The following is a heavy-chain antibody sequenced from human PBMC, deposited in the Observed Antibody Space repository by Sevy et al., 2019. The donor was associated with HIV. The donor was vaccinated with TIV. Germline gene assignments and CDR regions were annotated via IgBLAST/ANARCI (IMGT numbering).Heavy chain of an antibody. Sequence: ASVKVSCKASGGTFSSYAIHWVRQAPGQGLEWMGGIIPIFGTTNYAQKFQGRVTITVDESTSTSNMELSSLRSEDTAVYYCARGVTMIRGGGYYFDYWGQGTLVTVSS. CDR1: GGTFSSYA. CDR2: IIPIFGTT. CDR3: ARGVTMIRGGGYYFDY. D-gene: IGHD3-22*01. J-gene: IGHJ4*02. V-gene: IGHV1-69*13.